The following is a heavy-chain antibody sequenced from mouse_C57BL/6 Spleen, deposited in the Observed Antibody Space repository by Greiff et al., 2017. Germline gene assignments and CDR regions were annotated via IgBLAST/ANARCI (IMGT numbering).Heavy chain of an antibody. Sequence: QVQLQQPGAELVRPGSSVKLSCKASGYTFTSYWMHWVKQRPIQGLEWIGNIDPSDSETHYNQKFKDKATLTVDKSSSTAYMQLSSLTSEDSAVYYCARRRLRREDYFDDWGQGTTLTVSS. V-gene: IGHV1-52*01. CDR2: IDPSDSET. CDR3: ARRRLRREDYFDD. CDR1: GYTFTSYW. J-gene: IGHJ2*01. D-gene: IGHD2-4*01.